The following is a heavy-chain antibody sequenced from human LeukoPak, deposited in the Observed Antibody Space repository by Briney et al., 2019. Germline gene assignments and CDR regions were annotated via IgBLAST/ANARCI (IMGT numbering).Heavy chain of an antibody. Sequence: ASVKVSCKASGGTFSSYAISWVPQAPGQGLEWMGGIIPIFGTANYAQKFQGRVTITADESTSTAYMELSSLRSEDTAVYYCARVSSHMVRDEVWGQGTLVTVSS. CDR2: IIPIFGTA. CDR3: ARVSSHMVRDEV. CDR1: GGTFSSYA. J-gene: IGHJ4*02. D-gene: IGHD3-10*01. V-gene: IGHV1-69*13.